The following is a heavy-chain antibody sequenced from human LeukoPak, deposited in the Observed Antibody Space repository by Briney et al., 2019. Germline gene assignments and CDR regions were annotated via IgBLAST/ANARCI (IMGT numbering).Heavy chain of an antibody. CDR3: ARGRGWVDH. D-gene: IGHD3-16*01. CDR2: IHDDGRVT. CDR1: GFSFTAYT. V-gene: IGHV3-7*01. Sequence: GGSLRLSCAASGFSFTAYTMSWFRQTPGKGLEWVANIHDDGRVTNYVDSVKGRFTISRDNARNSVYLQMNSLRVEDTSLYYCARGRGWVDHWGQGTLVTVSS. J-gene: IGHJ4*02.